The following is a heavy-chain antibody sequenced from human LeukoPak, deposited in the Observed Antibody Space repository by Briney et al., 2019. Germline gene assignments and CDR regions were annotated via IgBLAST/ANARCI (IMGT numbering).Heavy chain of an antibody. V-gene: IGHV5-51*01. CDR3: AISTSGSYSYDF. CDR1: GYTFTSYW. D-gene: IGHD1-26*01. Sequence: GESLKISCKTSGYTFTSYWIGWVRQMPGKGLEWMGIIYLGDSDTRYTPSFQGQVTISADRSISTAYLQWSSLKASDTAMYYCAISTSGSYSYDFWGLGTLVTVSS. CDR2: IYLGDSDT. J-gene: IGHJ4*02.